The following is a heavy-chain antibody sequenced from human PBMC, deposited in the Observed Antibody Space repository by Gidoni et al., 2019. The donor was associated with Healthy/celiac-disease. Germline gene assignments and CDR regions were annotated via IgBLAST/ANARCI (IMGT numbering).Heavy chain of an antibody. J-gene: IGHJ5*02. V-gene: IGHV1-2*06. CDR1: GYTFTGYY. D-gene: IGHD6-6*01. Sequence: QVQLVQSGAEVKKPGASGKVSCTAYGYTFTGYYMHWVRQAPGQGLEWMGRINPNSGGTNYAQKFQGRVTMTRDTSISTAYMELSRLRSDDTAVYYCATQPAEQLGVWFDPWGQGTWSPSPQ. CDR3: ATQPAEQLGVWFDP. CDR2: INPNSGGT.